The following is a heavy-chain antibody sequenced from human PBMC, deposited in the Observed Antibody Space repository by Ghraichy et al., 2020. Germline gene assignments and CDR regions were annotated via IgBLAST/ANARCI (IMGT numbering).Heavy chain of an antibody. CDR2: IYYSGST. CDR1: GGSISSYY. D-gene: IGHD6-13*01. V-gene: IGHV4-59*01. CDR3: ARVKAAAGTRGGYYYYGMDV. Sequence: SETLSLTCTVSGGSISSYYWSWIRQPPGKGLEWIGCIYYSGSTNYNPSLKSRVTISVDTSKNQFSLKLSSVTAADTAVYYCARVKAAAGTRGGYYYYGMDVWGQGTTVTVSS. J-gene: IGHJ6*02.